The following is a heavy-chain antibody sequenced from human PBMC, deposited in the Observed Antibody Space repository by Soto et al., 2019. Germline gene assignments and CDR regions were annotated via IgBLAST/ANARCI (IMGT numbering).Heavy chain of an antibody. CDR3: ERDPQRYYYDSSGYSLRGYYYGIDV. CDR1: GFTVSSNY. J-gene: IGHJ6*02. D-gene: IGHD3-22*01. Sequence: EVQLVESGGGLIQPGGSLRLSCAASGFTVSSNYMSWVRQAPGKGLEWVSVIYSGGSTYYADSVKGRFTISRDNSKNTLYLQLNSLRAEYTVVYYCERDPQRYYYDSSGYSLRGYYYGIDVWGQGTTVTVSS. V-gene: IGHV3-53*01. CDR2: IYSGGST.